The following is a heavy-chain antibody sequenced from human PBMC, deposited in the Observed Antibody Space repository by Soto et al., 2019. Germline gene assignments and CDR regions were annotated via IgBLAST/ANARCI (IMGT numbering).Heavy chain of an antibody. D-gene: IGHD5-18*01. J-gene: IGHJ4*02. CDR2: ISGSGGST. CDR3: AKDRLWDTAMVTLYYFDY. CDR1: GFTFSSYA. Sequence: GGSLRLSCAASGFTFSSYAMSWVRQAPGKGLEWVSAISGSGGSTYYADSVKGRFTTSRDNSKNTLYLQMNSLRAEDTAVYYCAKDRLWDTAMVTLYYFDYWGQGTLVTVSS. V-gene: IGHV3-23*01.